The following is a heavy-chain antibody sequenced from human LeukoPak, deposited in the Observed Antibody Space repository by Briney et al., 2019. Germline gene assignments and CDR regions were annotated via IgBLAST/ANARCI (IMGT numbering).Heavy chain of an antibody. J-gene: IGHJ3*02. D-gene: IGHD1-26*01. CDR2: ISYNGNNQ. CDR3: AKEKTKRVSSGFDN. V-gene: IGHV3-30*18. Sequence: GGSLRLSCAASGFTFSSYSMHWVRQAPGKGLEWVAVISYNGNNQYYPDSVKGRFTISRDNSKNTLYLQMNSLRAEDTAVYYCAKEKTKRVSSGFDNWGRGTMVTVSS. CDR1: GFTFSSYS.